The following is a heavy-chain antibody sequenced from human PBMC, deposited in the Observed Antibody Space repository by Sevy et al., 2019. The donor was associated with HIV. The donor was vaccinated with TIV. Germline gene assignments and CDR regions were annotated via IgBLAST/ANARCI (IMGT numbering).Heavy chain of an antibody. J-gene: IGHJ3*01. CDR3: ARRVGDM. Sequence: GGSLRLSCAASGFTFSDYWMSWVRQAPGKGLEWVANIKQDGSQKYFVESVKGNFTISRDKAKNSLYLQMDNLSAEDTAVYYCARRVGDMWGQGTMVTVSS. V-gene: IGHV3-7*01. D-gene: IGHD1-26*01. CDR2: IKQDGSQK. CDR1: GFTFSDYW.